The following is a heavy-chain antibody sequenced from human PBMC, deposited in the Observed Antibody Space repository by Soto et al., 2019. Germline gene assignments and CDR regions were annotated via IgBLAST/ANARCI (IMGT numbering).Heavy chain of an antibody. CDR3: ARPQRFLEWFEGLDP. CDR2: IYSSGST. D-gene: IGHD3-3*01. CDR1: GGSISDYY. Sequence: SETLSLTCTVSGGSISDYYWTWIRQPPGKGLEWIGYIYSSGSTNYNPSLKSRVTISVDTSKNQFSLKLNSVTAADTAVYYCARPQRFLEWFEGLDPWGQGTPVTVSS. V-gene: IGHV4-59*08. J-gene: IGHJ5*02.